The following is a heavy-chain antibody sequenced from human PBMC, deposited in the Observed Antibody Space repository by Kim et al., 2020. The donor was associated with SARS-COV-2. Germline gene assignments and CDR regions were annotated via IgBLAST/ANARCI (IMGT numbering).Heavy chain of an antibody. CDR1: GGSFSGYY. CDR3: ARARRPKIDP. Sequence: SETLSLTCAVYGGSFSGYYWSWIRQPPGKGLEWIGEINHSGSTNYNPSLKSRVTISVDTSKNQFSLKLNSVTAADTAVYYCARARRPKIDPWGQGTLVTGSS. V-gene: IGHV4-34*01. J-gene: IGHJ5*02. CDR2: INHSGST.